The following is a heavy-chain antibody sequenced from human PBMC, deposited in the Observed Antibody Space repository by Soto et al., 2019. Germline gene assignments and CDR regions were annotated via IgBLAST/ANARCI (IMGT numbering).Heavy chain of an antibody. V-gene: IGHV1-18*01. CDR3: ARVGERFLEWLSIY. CDR2: ISAYNGNT. CDR1: GYTFTSYG. J-gene: IGHJ4*02. D-gene: IGHD3-3*01. Sequence: ASVKVSCKASGYTFTSYGISWVRQAPGQGLEWMGWISAYNGNTNYAQKLQGRVTMTTDTSTSTAYMELRSLRSDDTAVYYCARVGERFLEWLSIYWGQGTPVTVSS.